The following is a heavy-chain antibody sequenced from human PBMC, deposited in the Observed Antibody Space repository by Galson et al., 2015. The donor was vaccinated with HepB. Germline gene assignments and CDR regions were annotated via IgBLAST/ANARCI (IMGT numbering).Heavy chain of an antibody. Sequence: SVKVPCKASGYTFTSYYMHWVRQAPGQGLEWMGIINPSGGSTSYAQKFQGRVTMTRDTSTSTVYMELSSLRSEDTAVYYCARDAVSEGIAVESDAFDIWGQGTMVTVSS. CDR1: GYTFTSYY. D-gene: IGHD6-19*01. CDR3: ARDAVSEGIAVESDAFDI. V-gene: IGHV1-46*01. J-gene: IGHJ3*02. CDR2: INPSGGST.